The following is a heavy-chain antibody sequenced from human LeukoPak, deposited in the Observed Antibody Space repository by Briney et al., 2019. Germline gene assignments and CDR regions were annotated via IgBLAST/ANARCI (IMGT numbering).Heavy chain of an antibody. V-gene: IGHV3-23*01. D-gene: IGHD4-23*01. CDR3: AKERGHSTPFDY. CDR2: ISDSGDAT. Sequence: PGGSLRLSCEVSGFIFSYYGMNWVRQAPGKGLEWVSAISDSGDATYYADSVKGRFTISRDNSKSTLYLQMNNLRAEDTALYYCAKERGHSTPFDYWGQGTLVTVSS. CDR1: GFIFSYYG. J-gene: IGHJ4*02.